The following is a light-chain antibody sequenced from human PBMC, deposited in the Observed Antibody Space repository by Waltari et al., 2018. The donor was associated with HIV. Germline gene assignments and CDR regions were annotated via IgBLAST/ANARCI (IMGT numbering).Light chain of an antibody. J-gene: IGKJ3*01. Sequence: DIQLTQSPSSLSASVGDRVTISCRASQFINNYLNWYQQKSGEAPKLLIHAASTLQSGVPSRFSGSGSGTDFTLAISSLQPEDFASYYCQQSHSTPVTFGPGTRVEIK. CDR3: QQSHSTPVT. CDR1: QFINNY. V-gene: IGKV1-39*01. CDR2: AAS.